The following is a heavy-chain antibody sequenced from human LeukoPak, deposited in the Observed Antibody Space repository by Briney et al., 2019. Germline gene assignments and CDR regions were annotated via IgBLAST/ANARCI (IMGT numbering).Heavy chain of an antibody. Sequence: SQTLSLTCTVSGGSFSICGYYWSWIRQHPGKGLEWIGYIFYNGNTYYNPSLKSRLTISGDMSENQFSLKLTSVTAADTAVYFCVRNFDSYNAFDIWGQGTMVTVSS. V-gene: IGHV4-31*03. CDR1: GGSFSICGYY. CDR3: VRNFDSYNAFDI. CDR2: IFYNGNT. D-gene: IGHD3-10*01. J-gene: IGHJ3*02.